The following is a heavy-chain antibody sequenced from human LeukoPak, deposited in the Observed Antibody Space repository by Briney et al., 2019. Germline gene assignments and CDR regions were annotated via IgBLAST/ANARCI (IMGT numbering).Heavy chain of an antibody. V-gene: IGHV1-69*13. Sequence: ASVKVSCKASGGTFSSYAISWVRQAPGQGLGWMGGIIPIFGTANYAQKFQGRVTITADESTSTAYMELSSLRSEDTAVYYCARGSSSWIDYFDYWGQGTLVTVSS. D-gene: IGHD6-13*01. CDR2: IIPIFGTA. J-gene: IGHJ4*02. CDR3: ARGSSSWIDYFDY. CDR1: GGTFSSYA.